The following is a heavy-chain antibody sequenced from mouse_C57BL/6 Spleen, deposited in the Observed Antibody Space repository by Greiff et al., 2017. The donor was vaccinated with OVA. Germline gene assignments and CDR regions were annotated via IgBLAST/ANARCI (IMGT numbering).Heavy chain of an antibody. CDR3: ARTGTAQATYYDMDY. CDR1: GYTFTDHT. D-gene: IGHD3-2*02. Sequence: VQRVESDAELVKPGASVKISCKVSGYTFTDHTIHWMKQRPEQGLEWIGYIYPRDGSTKYNEKFKGKATLTADKSSSTAYMQLNSLTSEDSAVYFCARTGTAQATYYDMDYWGQGTSVTVSS. CDR2: IYPRDGST. J-gene: IGHJ4*01. V-gene: IGHV1-78*01.